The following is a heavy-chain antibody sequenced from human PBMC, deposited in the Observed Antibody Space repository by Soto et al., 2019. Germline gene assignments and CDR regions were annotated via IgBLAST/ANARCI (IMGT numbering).Heavy chain of an antibody. D-gene: IGHD3-10*01. CDR1: GGSFSGYY. Sequence: SETLSLNCAVYGGSFSGYYWSWIRQPPGKGLEWIGEINHSGSTNYNPSLKSRVTISVDTSKNQFSLKLSSVTAADTAVYYCARGGGSGSYYYFDYWGQGTLVTVSS. CDR3: ARGGGSGSYYYFDY. V-gene: IGHV4-34*01. J-gene: IGHJ4*02. CDR2: INHSGST.